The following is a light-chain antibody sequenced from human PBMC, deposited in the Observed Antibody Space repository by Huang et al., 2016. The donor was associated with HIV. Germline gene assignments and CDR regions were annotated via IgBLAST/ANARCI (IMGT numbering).Light chain of an antibody. J-gene: IGKJ4*01. CDR2: AAS. CDR1: ESISRN. V-gene: IGKV1-39*01. Sequence: DIQMTQSPSSLSASVGDRVTITCRARESISRNLNWYQQKPGKAPKLLIYAASSVQSGVPSRFSGSGSDTDFTLTISTLQPEDFASYYCQQSYSTPLTFGGGTKVEMK. CDR3: QQSYSTPLT.